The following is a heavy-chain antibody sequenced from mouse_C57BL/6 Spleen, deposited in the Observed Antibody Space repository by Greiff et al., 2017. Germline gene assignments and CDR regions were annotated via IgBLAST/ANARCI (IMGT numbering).Heavy chain of an antibody. V-gene: IGHV5-4*01. Sequence: EVQLVESVGGLVTPGGSLKLSCAASGFTFSSYALSWVRPTPDKRLEWVATISDGGSYTYYPDNVHGRFTISRDNAKNNLYLQMSHLKSEDTAMYYCAREVEGFAYWGQGTLVTVSA. CDR3: AREVEGFAY. CDR1: GFTFSSYA. J-gene: IGHJ3*01. CDR2: ISDGGSYT.